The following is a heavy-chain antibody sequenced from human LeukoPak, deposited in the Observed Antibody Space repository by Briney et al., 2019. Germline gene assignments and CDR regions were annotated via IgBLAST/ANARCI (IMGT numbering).Heavy chain of an antibody. Sequence: SETLSLTCTASDGSINGYYWSWIRQSPGKGLESLGYIYYTGSTYYSPSLKSRVTISLDTSRNQFSLKLTSVTAADTAVYYCAKSNGYGLVDIWGQGTMVTVSS. CDR2: IYYTGST. CDR3: AKSNGYGLVDI. CDR1: DGSINGYY. V-gene: IGHV4-59*12. D-gene: IGHD3-10*01. J-gene: IGHJ3*02.